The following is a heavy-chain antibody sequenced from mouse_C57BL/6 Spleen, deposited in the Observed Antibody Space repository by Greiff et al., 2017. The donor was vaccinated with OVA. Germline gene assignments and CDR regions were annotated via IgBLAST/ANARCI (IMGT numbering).Heavy chain of an antibody. Sequence: VQLQQSGAELVRPGASVKLSCTASGFNIKDYYMHWVKQRPEQGLEWIGRIDPEDGDTEYAPKFQGKATMTAATSSNTAYLQLSSLTSEDTAVYYCTTAYYSNLYYFDYWGQGTTLTVSS. V-gene: IGHV14-1*01. CDR2: IDPEDGDT. CDR3: TTAYYSNLYYFDY. J-gene: IGHJ2*01. CDR1: GFNIKDYY. D-gene: IGHD2-5*01.